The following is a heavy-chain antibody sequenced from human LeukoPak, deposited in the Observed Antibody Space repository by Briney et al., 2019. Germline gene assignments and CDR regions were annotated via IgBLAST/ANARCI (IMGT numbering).Heavy chain of an antibody. CDR1: GGSISSSTYY. D-gene: IGHD3-10*01. CDR3: ARQISDYYYYYIDV. CDR2: LYYSGST. V-gene: IGHV4-39*01. Sequence: SETLSLTCTVSGGSISSSTYYWGWIRQPPGKGLEWIGNLYYSGSTYYNPSLKSRVTISVDTSKNQFSLKLSSVTAADTAVYYCARQISDYYYYYIDVWGKGTTVTVSS. J-gene: IGHJ6*03.